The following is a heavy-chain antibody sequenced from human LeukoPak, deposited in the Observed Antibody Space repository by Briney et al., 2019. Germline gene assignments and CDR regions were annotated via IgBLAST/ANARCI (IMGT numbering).Heavy chain of an antibody. V-gene: IGHV4-59*08. CDR1: GGSISSSY. CDR3: AGTEDSGFYYVY. Sequence: SETLSLTCTVPGGSISSSYWSWIRQAPGKGLEWIGNVYYTGSTNYSPILKSRDTISVDTSKNQISLTLTSVTAADTAVYYCAGTEDSGFYYVYWGQGTLVTVSS. D-gene: IGHD1-26*01. J-gene: IGHJ4*02. CDR2: VYYTGST.